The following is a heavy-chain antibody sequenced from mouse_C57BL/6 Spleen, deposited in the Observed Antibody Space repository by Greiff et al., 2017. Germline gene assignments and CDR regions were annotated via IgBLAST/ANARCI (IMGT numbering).Heavy chain of an antibody. D-gene: IGHD1-1*01. CDR2: IWRGGST. CDR3: AKKGDYGSTDWYFDV. J-gene: IGHJ1*03. V-gene: IGHV2-5*01. Sequence: VQLQQSGPGLVQPSQSLSITCTVSGFSLTSYGVHWVRQSPGKGLEWLGVIWRGGSTDYNAAFLSRLSITKDNSKSQVFFKMNSLQAEDTAIYYSAKKGDYGSTDWYFDVWGTGTTVTVSS. CDR1: GFSLTSYG.